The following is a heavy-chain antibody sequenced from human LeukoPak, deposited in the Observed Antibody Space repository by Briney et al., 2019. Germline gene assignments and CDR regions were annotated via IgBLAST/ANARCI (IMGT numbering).Heavy chain of an antibody. J-gene: IGHJ5*02. CDR1: GGSISSYY. CDR3: ARHIGPILEWLLDNWFDP. V-gene: IGHV4-59*08. D-gene: IGHD3-3*01. CDR2: IYYSGST. Sequence: PSETLSLTCTVSGGSISSYYWSWIRQPPGKGLEWIGYIYYSGSTNYNPSLKSRVTISVDTSKNQFSLKLSSVTAADTAVYYCARHIGPILEWLLDNWFDPWGQGTLVTVSS.